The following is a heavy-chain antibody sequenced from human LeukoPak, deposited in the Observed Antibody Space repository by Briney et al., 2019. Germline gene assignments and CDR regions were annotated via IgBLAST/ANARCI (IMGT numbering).Heavy chain of an antibody. CDR3: ATYGDYSFDV. Sequence: SETLSLTCTVSGGSISSGGNFWSWIRQDPGKCLEWIGHIYYSGSTYYNPSLKSRVTMSVDMSKNQFSLKLSSVTAADTAVYYCATYGDYSFDVWGQGTMVTVSS. V-gene: IGHV4-31*03. CDR2: IYYSGST. D-gene: IGHD4-17*01. CDR1: GGSISSGGNF. J-gene: IGHJ3*01.